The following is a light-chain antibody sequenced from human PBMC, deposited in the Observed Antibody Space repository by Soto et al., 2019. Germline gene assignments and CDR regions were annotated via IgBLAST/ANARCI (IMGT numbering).Light chain of an antibody. CDR2: GAS. Sequence: EIVLMQSPGTLSLSPGERATLSCRASQYVSSTYLAWYQQQPGQAPRLLMYGASSRAIGIPDRFSGSGSGTDFTLTISRLEPEDFAVYYCHQYGDSPETFGQGTKLEIK. CDR1: QYVSSTY. CDR3: HQYGDSPET. V-gene: IGKV3-20*01. J-gene: IGKJ2*01.